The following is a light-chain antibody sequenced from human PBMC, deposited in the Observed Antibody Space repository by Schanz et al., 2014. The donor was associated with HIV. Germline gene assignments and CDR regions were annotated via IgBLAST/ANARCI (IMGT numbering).Light chain of an antibody. CDR2: DVS. CDR3: AAWDVNLNGPV. J-gene: IGLJ2*01. Sequence: QSSLTPPSSVSGSPGQSITISCTGTSSDVGGYNYVSWYQQHPGKAPKLMIYDVSNRPSGVSNRFSGSKSGNTASLTISGLQAEDEADYYCAAWDVNLNGPVFGGRTKLTVL. V-gene: IGLV2-14*01. CDR1: SSDVGGYNY.